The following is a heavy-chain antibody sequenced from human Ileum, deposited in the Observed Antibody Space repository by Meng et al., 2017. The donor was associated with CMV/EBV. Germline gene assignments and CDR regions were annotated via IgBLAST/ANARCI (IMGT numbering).Heavy chain of an antibody. CDR1: GGNFNGYG. V-gene: IGHV3-7*04. CDR2: IKQDGSEK. D-gene: IGHD1-26*01. J-gene: IGHJ6*02. Sequence: GGSLRLSCAVSGGNFNGYGVHWVRQAPGKGLEWVANIKQDGSEKYYVDSVKGRFTISRDNAKNSLYLQMNSLRAEDSAVYYCARVTSGTYYTHYYYGMDVWGQGTTVTVSS. CDR3: ARVTSGTYYTHYYYGMDV.